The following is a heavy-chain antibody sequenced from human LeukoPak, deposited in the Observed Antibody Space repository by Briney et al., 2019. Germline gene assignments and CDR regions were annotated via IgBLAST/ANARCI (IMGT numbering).Heavy chain of an antibody. J-gene: IGHJ4*02. CDR3: ARDMTGYCTSSSCFGGLCDY. Sequence: GGSLRLSCAASGFTFSSYSMNWVRQAPGKGLEWVSSISSSSSYIYYADSVKGRFTISRDNAKNSLYLQMNGLRAEDTAVYFCARDMTGYCTSSSCFGGLCDYWGQGTLVTVSS. D-gene: IGHD2-2*01. CDR1: GFTFSSYS. CDR2: ISSSSSYI. V-gene: IGHV3-21*01.